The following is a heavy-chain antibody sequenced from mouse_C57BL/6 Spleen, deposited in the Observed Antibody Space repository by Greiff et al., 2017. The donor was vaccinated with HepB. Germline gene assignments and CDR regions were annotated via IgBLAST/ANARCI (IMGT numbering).Heavy chain of an antibody. CDR3: ARGRNYDYYYAMDY. CDR1: GYTFTSYW. V-gene: IGHV1-53*01. D-gene: IGHD2-4*01. J-gene: IGHJ4*01. CDR2: INPSNGGT. Sequence: QVHVKQPGTELVKPGASVKLSCKASGYTFTSYWMHWVKQRPGQGLEWIGNINPSNGGTNYNEKFKSKATLTVDKSSSTAYMQLSSLTSEDSAVYYCARGRNYDYYYAMDYWGQGTSVTVSS.